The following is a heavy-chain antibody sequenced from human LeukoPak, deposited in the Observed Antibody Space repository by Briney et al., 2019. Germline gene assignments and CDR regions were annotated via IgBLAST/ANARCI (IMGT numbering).Heavy chain of an antibody. CDR2: ISGSGGST. V-gene: IGHV3-23*01. CDR1: GFTFSSYA. J-gene: IGHJ4*02. Sequence: SGGSLRLSCAASGFTFSSYAMSWVRQAPGKGLEWVSAISGSGGSTYYADSVKGRFTISRDNSKNTLYLQMNSLRAEDTAVYYCAPGYSSGWYLDWGQGTLVTVSS. D-gene: IGHD6-19*01. CDR3: APGYSSGWYLD.